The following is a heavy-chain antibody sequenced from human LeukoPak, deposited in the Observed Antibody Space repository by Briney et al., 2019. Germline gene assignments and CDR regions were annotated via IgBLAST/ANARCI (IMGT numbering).Heavy chain of an antibody. Sequence: GGSLRLSCAASGSTFSSYAMSWVRQAPGKGLEWVSAISGSGGSTYYADSVKGRFTISRDNSKNTLYLQMNSLRAEDTAVYYCAKYVGFGELSHFDYWGQGTLVTVSS. V-gene: IGHV3-23*01. CDR2: ISGSGGST. J-gene: IGHJ4*02. D-gene: IGHD3-10*01. CDR1: GSTFSSYA. CDR3: AKYVGFGELSHFDY.